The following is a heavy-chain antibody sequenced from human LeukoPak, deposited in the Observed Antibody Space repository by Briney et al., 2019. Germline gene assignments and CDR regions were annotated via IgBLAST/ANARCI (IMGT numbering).Heavy chain of an antibody. CDR2: INHSGST. V-gene: IGHV4-34*01. CDR1: GGSFSGYY. D-gene: IGHD3-3*01. CDR3: ARAPYDFWSGYLNWFDP. J-gene: IGHJ5*02. Sequence: SETLSLTCAVYGGSFSGYYWSWIRQPPGKGLEWIGEINHSGSTNYNPSLKSRATISVDTSKNQFSLKLSSVTAADTAVYYCARAPYDFWSGYLNWFDPWGQGTLVTVSS.